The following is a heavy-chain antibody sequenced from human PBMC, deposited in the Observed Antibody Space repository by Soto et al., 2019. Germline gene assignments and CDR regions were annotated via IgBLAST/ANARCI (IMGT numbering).Heavy chain of an antibody. V-gene: IGHV3-30*18. D-gene: IGHD6-19*01. J-gene: IGHJ6*02. CDR3: TKDGIAVAGTFYFYYYGMDV. Sequence: GGSLRLPCAAPGFTLRSHCKHWGPPGPSKGVGGVVVISYDGSNKYYAVSVKGRFTISRDNSKNTLDLQMNSLRAEDTAVYYCTKDGIAVAGTFYFYYYGMDVWGQGTTVTVSS. CDR1: GFTLRSHC. CDR2: ISYDGSNK.